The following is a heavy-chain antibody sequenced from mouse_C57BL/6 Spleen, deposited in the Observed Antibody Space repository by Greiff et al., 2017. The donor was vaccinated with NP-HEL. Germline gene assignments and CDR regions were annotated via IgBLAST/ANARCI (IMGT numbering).Heavy chain of an antibody. Sequence: QVQLKQSGPELVKPGASVKISCKASGYAFSSSWMNWVKQRPGKGLEWIGRIYPGDGDTNYNGKFKGKATLTADKSSSTAYMQLSSLTSEDSAVYFCAREEGYYYGSSYTMDYWGQGTSVTVSS. CDR2: IYPGDGDT. D-gene: IGHD1-1*01. CDR1: GYAFSSSW. CDR3: AREEGYYYGSSYTMDY. J-gene: IGHJ4*01. V-gene: IGHV1-82*01.